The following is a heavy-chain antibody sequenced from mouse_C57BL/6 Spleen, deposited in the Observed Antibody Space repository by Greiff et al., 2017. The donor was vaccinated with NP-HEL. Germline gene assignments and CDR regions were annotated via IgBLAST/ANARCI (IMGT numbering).Heavy chain of an antibody. J-gene: IGHJ3*01. CDR3: ARDRGSNWFAY. CDR1: GYSFTGYF. Sequence: VQLQQSGPELVKPGDSVKISCKASGYSFTGYFMNWVMQSHGKSLEWIGRINPYNGDTFYNQKFKGKATLTVDKSSSTAHMELRSLTSEDSAVYYCARDRGSNWFAYWGQGTLVTVSA. CDR2: INPYNGDT. V-gene: IGHV1-20*01. D-gene: IGHD1-1*01.